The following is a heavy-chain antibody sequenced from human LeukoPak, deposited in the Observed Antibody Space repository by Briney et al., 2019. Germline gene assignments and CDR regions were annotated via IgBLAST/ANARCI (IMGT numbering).Heavy chain of an antibody. CDR1: GYTISSGYY. D-gene: IGHD5-24*01. Sequence: SETLSLTCTVSGYTISSGYYWGWIRQPPGKGLEWIGSIYHSGSTYYNPSLKSRVTISVDTSKNQFSLKLSSVTAADTAVYYCARDGVMATITRIAFDIWGQGTMVTVSS. J-gene: IGHJ3*02. CDR2: IYHSGST. CDR3: ARDGVMATITRIAFDI. V-gene: IGHV4-38-2*02.